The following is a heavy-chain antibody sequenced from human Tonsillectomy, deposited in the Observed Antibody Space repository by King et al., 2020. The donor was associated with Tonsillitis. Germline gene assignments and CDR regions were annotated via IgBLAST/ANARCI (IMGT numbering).Heavy chain of an antibody. D-gene: IGHD2/OR15-2a*01. CDR1: GFTVSSLS. CDR2: INCGGTA. V-gene: IGHV3-53*04. CDR3: ATFVGISAGFDF. J-gene: IGHJ4*02. Sequence: VQLVESGGGLVQPGGSLRLSCAVSGFTVSSLSMSWVRQAPGKGLECGSVINCGGTATHADSVKGRFTLSRHNSENKLYLQVNSLRAEDTAVYYCATFVGISAGFDFWGRGTLVTVSS.